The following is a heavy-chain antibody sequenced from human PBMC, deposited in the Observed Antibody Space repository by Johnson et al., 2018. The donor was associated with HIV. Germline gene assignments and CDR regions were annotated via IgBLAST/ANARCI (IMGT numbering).Heavy chain of an antibody. CDR2: ISGSGGNT. D-gene: IGHD6-19*01. V-gene: IGHV3-23*04. CDR3: ARRDNSGWADAFDI. Sequence: VQLVESGGGLVQPGGSLRLSCAASGFTVSNNYMSWVRQAPGKGLEWVSVISGSGGNTYYAASVKGRFTFSRDNSKNTLYLQMNSLRGEDTAVYYCARRDNSGWADAFDIWGQGTMVTVSS. CDR1: GFTVSNNY. J-gene: IGHJ3*02.